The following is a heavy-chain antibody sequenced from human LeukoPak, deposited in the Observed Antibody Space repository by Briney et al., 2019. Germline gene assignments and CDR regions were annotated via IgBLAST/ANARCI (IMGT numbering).Heavy chain of an antibody. V-gene: IGHV3-53*01. D-gene: IGHD3-16*01. J-gene: IGHJ6*02. CDR1: GFTVSSNY. Sequence: GGSLRLSCAASGFTVSSNYMSWVRQAPGKGLEWVSVIYSGGSTYYADSVKGRFTISRDNSKNTLYLQMNSLRAEDTAVYYCARVLYVYYGMDVWGQGTTVTVSS. CDR3: ARVLYVYYGMDV. CDR2: IYSGGST.